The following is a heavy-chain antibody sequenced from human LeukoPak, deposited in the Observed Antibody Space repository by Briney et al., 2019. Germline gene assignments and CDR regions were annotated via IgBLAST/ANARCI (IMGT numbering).Heavy chain of an antibody. CDR2: IYYSGHT. Sequence: PSETLSLTCTVSGGSIRSYYWSWIRQPPGKGLEWVGYIYYSGHTNYNPSLKSRVTISVDTSKNQFSLRLISVTAADTAVYYCARGERPGLDYWGQGTLVTVSS. CDR3: ARGERPGLDY. D-gene: IGHD1-14*01. CDR1: GGSIRSYY. V-gene: IGHV4-59*01. J-gene: IGHJ4*02.